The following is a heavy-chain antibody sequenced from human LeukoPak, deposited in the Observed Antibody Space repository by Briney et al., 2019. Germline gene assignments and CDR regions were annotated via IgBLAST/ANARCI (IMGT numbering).Heavy chain of an antibody. CDR1: GGSIGSTNYY. D-gene: IGHD3-9*01. CDR3: AREAYDVLTSDWFDP. Sequence: SETLSLTCTVSGGSIGSTNYYWGWIRQPPGKGLEWIGYIYYSGSTNYNPSLKSRVTISVDTSKNQFSLKLSSVTAADTAVYYCAREAYDVLTSDWFDPWGQGTLVTVSS. V-gene: IGHV4-61*01. J-gene: IGHJ5*02. CDR2: IYYSGST.